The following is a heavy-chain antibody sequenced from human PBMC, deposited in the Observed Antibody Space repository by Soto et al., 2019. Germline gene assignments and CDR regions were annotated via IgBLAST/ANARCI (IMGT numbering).Heavy chain of an antibody. CDR1: GFTFGTYG. J-gene: IGHJ4*02. V-gene: IGHV3-23*01. CDR3: AKDKERGVYDSDLDS. CDR2: ITGGNT. D-gene: IGHD3-3*01. Sequence: EVQLLESGGGLIQPGGSLRLSCEASGFTFGTYGMGWVRQAPGKGLEWVSTITGGNTYYAASVRGRFTISRDNYKNTLYLQMSSLRAEDTALYYCAKDKERGVYDSDLDSWGQGTLVTVSS.